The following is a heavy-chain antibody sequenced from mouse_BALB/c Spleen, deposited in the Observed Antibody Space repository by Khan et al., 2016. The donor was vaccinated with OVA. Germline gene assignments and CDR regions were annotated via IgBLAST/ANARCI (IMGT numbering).Heavy chain of an antibody. CDR1: DYSITGGYR. Sequence: EVQLQESGPGLVKPSQSLPLTCSVTDYSITGGYRWNWIRQFPGNKLEWMGYISYDGSNNYNPSLKNRISITRDTSKNRFFLKLNSVTTEDTATDYCARGGAVVPYWYFDVWGAGTTVTVSS. J-gene: IGHJ1*01. D-gene: IGHD1-1*01. V-gene: IGHV3-6*02. CDR2: ISYDGSN. CDR3: ARGGAVVPYWYFDV.